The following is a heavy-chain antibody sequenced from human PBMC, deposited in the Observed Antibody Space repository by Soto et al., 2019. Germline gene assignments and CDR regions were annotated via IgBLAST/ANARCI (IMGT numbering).Heavy chain of an antibody. J-gene: IGHJ5*02. CDR1: GGSVSGGSYY. V-gene: IGHV4-61*01. CDR3: ASIYDSSGYYYGNNWFDP. D-gene: IGHD3-22*01. Sequence: SETLSLTCTVSGGSVSGGSYYWSWIRQPPGKGLEWIGYIYYSGSTNYNPSLKSRVTISVDTSKNQFSLELSSVTAADTAVYYCASIYDSSGYYYGNNWFDPWGQGTLVTVSS. CDR2: IYYSGST.